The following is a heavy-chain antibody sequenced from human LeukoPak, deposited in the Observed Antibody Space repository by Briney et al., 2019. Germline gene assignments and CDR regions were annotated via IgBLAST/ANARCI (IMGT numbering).Heavy chain of an antibody. CDR2: FDPEDGET. D-gene: IGHD6-13*01. CDR3: ATALADSSSPLCLFDP. V-gene: IGHV1-24*01. CDR1: GYTLTELS. J-gene: IGHJ5*02. Sequence: ASVKVSCKVSGYTLTELSMHWVRQAPGKGLEWMGGFDPEDGETIYAQKFQGRVTMTEDTSTDTAYMELSSLRSEDTAVYYCATALADSSSPLCLFDPWGQGTLVTVSS.